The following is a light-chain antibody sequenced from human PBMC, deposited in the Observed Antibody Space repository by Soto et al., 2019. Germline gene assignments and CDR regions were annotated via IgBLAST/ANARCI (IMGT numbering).Light chain of an antibody. CDR1: QSVSRSY. CDR3: QQYDRWPVT. Sequence: IALTQSPGTLSLSPGERATLSCRASQSVSRSYLAWYQQKPGQAPRLLIYGASSRATGIPDRFSGSGSGTDFTLTINRLEPEDFAVYYCQQYDRWPVTFGGGTKVEIK. CDR2: GAS. J-gene: IGKJ4*01. V-gene: IGKV3-20*01.